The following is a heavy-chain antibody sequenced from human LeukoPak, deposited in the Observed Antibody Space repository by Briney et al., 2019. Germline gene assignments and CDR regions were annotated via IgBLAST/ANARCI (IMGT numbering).Heavy chain of an antibody. Sequence: GRSLRLSCAASGFPVDSNYMNWVRQAPGKGLEWVSVLYEDGRIYYADSVKGRFTISRDTFKNILSLQLNGLRAEDTAVYYCARGGGYYPIDYWGQGTLVTVSS. CDR2: LYEDGRI. D-gene: IGHD2-15*01. CDR1: GFPVDSNY. V-gene: IGHV3-53*01. CDR3: ARGGGYYPIDY. J-gene: IGHJ4*02.